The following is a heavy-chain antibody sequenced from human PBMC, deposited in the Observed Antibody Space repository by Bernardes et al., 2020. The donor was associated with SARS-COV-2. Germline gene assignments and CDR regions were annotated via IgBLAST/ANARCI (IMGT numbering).Heavy chain of an antibody. CDR3: ATYDSTGYYYGA. CDR2: INPDGSTA. J-gene: IGHJ5*02. D-gene: IGHD3-22*01. V-gene: IGHV3-74*01. CDR1: GFTFSSSW. Sequence: GGSLRLSCAASGFTFSSSWMHWVRQAPGRGLVWVARINPDGSTAAYADSVKGRFTISRDNAKNALFLHMTALSAEDTAVYYCATYDSTGYYYGAWGQGTLVTVSS.